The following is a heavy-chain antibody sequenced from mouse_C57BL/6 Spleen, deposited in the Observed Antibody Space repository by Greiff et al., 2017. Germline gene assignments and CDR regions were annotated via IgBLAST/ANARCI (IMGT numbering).Heavy chain of an antibody. J-gene: IGHJ3*01. D-gene: IGHD1-2*01. CDR3: TRGALRGWFAY. CDR1: GYTFTDYE. Sequence: QVQLQQSGAELVRPGASVTLSCKASGYTFTDYEMHWVKQTPVHGLEWIGAIDPETGGTAYNQKFKGKAILTADKSSSTAYMELRSLTSEDSAVYYGTRGALRGWFAYWGQGTLVTVSA. V-gene: IGHV1-15*01. CDR2: IDPETGGT.